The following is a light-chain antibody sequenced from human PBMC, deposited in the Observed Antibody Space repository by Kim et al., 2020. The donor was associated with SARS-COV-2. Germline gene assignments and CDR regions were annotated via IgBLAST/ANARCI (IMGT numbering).Light chain of an antibody. CDR1: SSDVGAYNY. J-gene: IGLJ1*01. CDR3: SSYAGRNDFYV. Sequence: QSVTIACTGTSSDVGAYNYVSWYQQHPGKAPKLIIYEVNKRPSGVPDRFSGSTSGNAASLTVSGLQAEDEADYYCSSYAGRNDFYVFGTGTQLTVL. V-gene: IGLV2-8*01. CDR2: EVN.